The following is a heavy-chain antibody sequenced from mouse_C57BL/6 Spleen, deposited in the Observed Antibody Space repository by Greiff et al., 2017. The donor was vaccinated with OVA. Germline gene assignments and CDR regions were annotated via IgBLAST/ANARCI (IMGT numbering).Heavy chain of an antibody. Sequence: EVQLVESGGDLVKPGGSLKLSCAASGFTFSSYGMSWVRQTPDKRLEWVATISSGGSYTYYPDSVKGRFTISRDNAKNTLYLQMSSLKSEDTAMYYCARHRANFFAYWGQGTLVTVSA. CDR1: GFTFSSYG. J-gene: IGHJ3*01. D-gene: IGHD4-1*01. CDR2: ISSGGSYT. CDR3: ARHRANFFAY. V-gene: IGHV5-6*01.